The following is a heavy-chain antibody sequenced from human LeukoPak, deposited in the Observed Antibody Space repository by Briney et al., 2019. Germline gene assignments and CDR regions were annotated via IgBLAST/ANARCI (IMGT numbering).Heavy chain of an antibody. J-gene: IGHJ3*02. CDR1: GGSISSSSYY. V-gene: IGHV4-39*07. CDR2: IYYSGST. Sequence: ASETLSLTCTVSGGSISSSSYYWGWIHQPPGKGLEWIGSIYYSGSTYYNPSLKSRVTISVDTSKNQFSLKLSSVTAADTAVYYCARDTVLEGYDAFDIWGQGTMVTVSS. CDR3: ARDTVLEGYDAFDI. D-gene: IGHD1-1*01.